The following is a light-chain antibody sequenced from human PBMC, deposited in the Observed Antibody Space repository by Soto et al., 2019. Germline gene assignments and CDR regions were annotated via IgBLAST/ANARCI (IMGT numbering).Light chain of an antibody. CDR3: LQYQSYWT. V-gene: IGKV1-5*03. Sequence: DIQMTQSPSTLSASVGDRVSITCRASQSISRQLAWYQQKPGKAPNLLIYQASNLETGVPSRFTGSGSGTEFTLTISSLQPDDLATYHCLQYQSYWTFGQGTKLEVK. J-gene: IGKJ1*01. CDR2: QAS. CDR1: QSISRQ.